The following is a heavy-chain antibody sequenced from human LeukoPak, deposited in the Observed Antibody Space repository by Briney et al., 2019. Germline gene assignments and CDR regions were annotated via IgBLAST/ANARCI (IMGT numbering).Heavy chain of an antibody. Sequence: SQTLSLTCTVSGGSSSSGSYYWSWIRQPAGKGLEWIGRIYTSGSTNYNPSLKSRVTISVDTSKNQFSLKLSSVTATDTAVYYCSRDQRYSYATDYGGQGTLVTVSS. CDR1: GGSSSSGSYY. V-gene: IGHV4-61*02. D-gene: IGHD5-18*01. CDR3: SRDQRYSYATDY. J-gene: IGHJ4*02. CDR2: IYTSGST.